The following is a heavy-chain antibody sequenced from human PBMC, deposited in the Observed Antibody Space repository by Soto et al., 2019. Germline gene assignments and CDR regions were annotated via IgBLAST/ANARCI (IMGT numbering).Heavy chain of an antibody. CDR1: GYTSADFG. V-gene: IGHV1-18*04. CDR3: VRDQKYCRLNGNWFDS. Sequence: ASVKVSCKASGYTSADFGISWVRQAPGQGLEWMGWVSGNNGASNPSPKVQGRITMTLDTSTGVSYMALRSLRSDDTAIYYCVRDQKYCRLNGNWFDSWGQGTLVTISS. CDR2: VSGNNGAS. J-gene: IGHJ5*01. D-gene: IGHD2-8*02.